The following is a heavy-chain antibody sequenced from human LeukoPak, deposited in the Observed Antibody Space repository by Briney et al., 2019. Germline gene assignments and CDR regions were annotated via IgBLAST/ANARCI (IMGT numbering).Heavy chain of an antibody. CDR1: GGSFSGYY. Sequence: TSSETLSLTCAVYGGSFSGYYWSWIRQPPGKGLEWIGEINHSGSTNYNPSLKSRVTISVDTSKNQFSLKLSSVTAADTAVYYCAGQPYVWGSYRQFDYWGQGTLVTVSS. V-gene: IGHV4-34*01. CDR2: INHSGST. CDR3: AGQPYVWGSYRQFDY. J-gene: IGHJ4*02. D-gene: IGHD3-16*02.